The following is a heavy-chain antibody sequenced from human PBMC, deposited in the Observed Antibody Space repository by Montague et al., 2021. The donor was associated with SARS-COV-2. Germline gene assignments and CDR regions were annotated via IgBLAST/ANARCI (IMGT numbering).Heavy chain of an antibody. CDR3: ARGTGPRSITLFGVIISRHVCDV. CDR1: GGSFSGYY. D-gene: IGHD3-3*01. V-gene: IGHV4-34*01. Sequence: SETLSLTCAVYGGSFSGYYWSWIRQPPGKGLEWIGEINHRGSTNYNPSLKSRVIISVDTSKNQFSLKLSSVTAADTAVYYCARGTGPRSITLFGVIISRHVCDVWGQGTMVTVSS. J-gene: IGHJ3*01. CDR2: INHRGST.